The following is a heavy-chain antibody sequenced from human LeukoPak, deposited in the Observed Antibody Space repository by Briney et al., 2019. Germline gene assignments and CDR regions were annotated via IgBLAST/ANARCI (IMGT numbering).Heavy chain of an antibody. Sequence: SETLSLTCTVSGGSISSSSYYWGWVRQPPGKGLEWIGSIRYTHTGSTYYNPSLKSRVTISGDTSKDQFSLKLTSVTAADTAVYYCSRRPITMNAFDIWGQGTMVTVSS. CDR2: IRYTHTGST. D-gene: IGHD3-22*01. V-gene: IGHV4-39*01. CDR3: SRRPITMNAFDI. CDR1: GGSISSSSYY. J-gene: IGHJ3*02.